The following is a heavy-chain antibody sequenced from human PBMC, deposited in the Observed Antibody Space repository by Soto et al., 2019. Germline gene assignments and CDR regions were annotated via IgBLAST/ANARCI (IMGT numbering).Heavy chain of an antibody. CDR1: GFTFSSYA. J-gene: IGHJ6*02. CDR3: AKLESTDYWYGMDV. CDR2: ITGSGDST. D-gene: IGHD2-8*02. V-gene: IGHV3-23*01. Sequence: PGGSLRLSCAASGFTFSSYAMSWVRQAPGKGLEWVSVITGSGDSTYYADSVKGRFTISRDNSKNTLYLQMTSLRAEDMAVYYCAKLESTDYWYGMDVWGQGTTVSVSS.